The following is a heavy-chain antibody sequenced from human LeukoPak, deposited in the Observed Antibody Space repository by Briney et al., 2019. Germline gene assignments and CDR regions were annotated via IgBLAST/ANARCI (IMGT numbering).Heavy chain of an antibody. Sequence: SETLSLTCTVSGGALSSSKFYWGWVRQPPGKGLEWIGHFFYGANTYYNPSLKSRVTISVDTSKNQFSLKLSSVTAADTAVYYCARVRCSSTSCYSGNWFDPWGQGTLVTVSS. J-gene: IGHJ5*02. D-gene: IGHD2-2*01. CDR1: GGALSSSKFY. V-gene: IGHV4-39*01. CDR3: ARVRCSSTSCYSGNWFDP. CDR2: FFYGANT.